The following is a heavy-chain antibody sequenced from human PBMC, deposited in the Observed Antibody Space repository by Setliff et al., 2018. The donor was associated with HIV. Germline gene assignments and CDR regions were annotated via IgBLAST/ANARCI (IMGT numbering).Heavy chain of an antibody. CDR2: IDWDDDK. D-gene: IGHD5-18*01. J-gene: IGHJ4*02. Sequence: SGPTLVNPTQTLTLTCTFSGFSLSTSGMCVSWIRQPPGKALEWLALIDWDDDKYYSTSLKTRLTISKDTSKNQLVLTMTNMEPVDRATYYCAQLRADSSGYGALRFWGQGTLFTVSS. CDR3: AQLRADSSGYGALRF. CDR1: GFSLSTSGMC. V-gene: IGHV2-70*12.